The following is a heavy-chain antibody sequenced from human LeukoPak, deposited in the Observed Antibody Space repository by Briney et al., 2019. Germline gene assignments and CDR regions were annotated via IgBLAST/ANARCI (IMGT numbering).Heavy chain of an antibody. CDR2: IKTDGSDK. V-gene: IGHV3-7*01. CDR1: GFTFSDYW. CDR3: AREANLLWFGEGGFDY. J-gene: IGHJ4*02. D-gene: IGHD3-10*01. Sequence: GGSLRLSCAASGFTFSDYWMTWVRQAPGKGLEWVANIKTDGSDKSYVDSVKGRFTISRDNAKNSLYLQMNSLRAEGTAVYYCAREANLLWFGEGGFDYWGQGTLVTVSS.